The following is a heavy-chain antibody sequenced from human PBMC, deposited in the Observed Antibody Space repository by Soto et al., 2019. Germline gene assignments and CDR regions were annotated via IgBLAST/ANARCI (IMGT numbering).Heavy chain of an antibody. CDR1: GFTFSNYH. Sequence: EVQLVESGGDLVQPGGSLRLSCAASGFTFSNYHMNWIRQPPGKGLEWVSYITTTSTVTQYADSVKGRFTISRDNAKNSLYLQMNSLTAEDTAVYYCARDICDYGDNWFDPWGQGTLVIVSS. V-gene: IGHV3-48*01. CDR3: ARDICDYGDNWFDP. CDR2: ITTTSTVT. J-gene: IGHJ5*02. D-gene: IGHD4-17*01.